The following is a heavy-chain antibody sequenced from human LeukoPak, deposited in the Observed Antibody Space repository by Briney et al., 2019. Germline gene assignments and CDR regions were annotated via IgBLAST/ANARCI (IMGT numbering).Heavy chain of an antibody. D-gene: IGHD2-15*01. CDR1: GYSISSGYY. CDR2: IYHSGST. J-gene: IGHJ4*02. CDR3: VSCSGGSCYSAGY. Sequence: SETLSLTCTVSGYSISSGYYWGWIRQPSGKGLEWIGSIYHSGSTYYNPSLKSRVTISVDTSKNQFSLKLSSVTAADTAVYYCVSCSGGSCYSAGYWGQGTLVTVSS. V-gene: IGHV4-38-2*02.